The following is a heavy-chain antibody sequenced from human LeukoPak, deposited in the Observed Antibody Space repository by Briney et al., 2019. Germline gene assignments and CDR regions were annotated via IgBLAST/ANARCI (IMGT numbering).Heavy chain of an antibody. J-gene: IGHJ4*02. Sequence: GGSLRLSCAASGFTFSSYWMSWVRQAPGKGLEWVANIKQDGSEKYYVDSVKGRFTISRDNSKNTLYLQMNSLRAEDTAVYYCAKDLYGGNPPGYWGQGTLVTVSS. CDR2: IKQDGSEK. CDR1: GFTFSSYW. CDR3: AKDLYGGNPPGY. V-gene: IGHV3-7*01. D-gene: IGHD4-23*01.